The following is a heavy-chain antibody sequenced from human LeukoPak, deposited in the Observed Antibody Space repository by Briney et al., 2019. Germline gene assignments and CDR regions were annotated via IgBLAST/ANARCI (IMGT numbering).Heavy chain of an antibody. CDR3: ARVGALNH. CDR1: GFTFSSYT. D-gene: IGHD4/OR15-4a*01. V-gene: IGHV3-21*01. Sequence: PGGSLRLACAASGFTFSSYTMNWVRQAPGKGLQSVSSISSSSSYIYYADSVKGRFTISRDNSKNSLYLQMNSLRAEDTAVYYCARVGALNHWGQGTLVTVSS. CDR2: ISSSSSYI. J-gene: IGHJ4*02.